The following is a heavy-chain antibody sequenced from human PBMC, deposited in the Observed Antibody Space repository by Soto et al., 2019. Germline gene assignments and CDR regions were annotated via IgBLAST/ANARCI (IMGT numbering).Heavy chain of an antibody. CDR3: AREVSYGCSRFDY. J-gene: IGHJ4*02. CDR2: VNAGNDNT. D-gene: IGHD3-10*01. Sequence: QVHLVQSGAEVKKPGASVKVSCKTSGYTFTNNVIHWVRQAPGQRLEWMGWVNAGNDNTKWSREFQGRLTLTKDTSAATAYMGRSSLTSEDTSIYVCAREVSYGCSRFDYWGQGTLVTVSS. CDR1: GYTFTNNV. V-gene: IGHV1-3*01.